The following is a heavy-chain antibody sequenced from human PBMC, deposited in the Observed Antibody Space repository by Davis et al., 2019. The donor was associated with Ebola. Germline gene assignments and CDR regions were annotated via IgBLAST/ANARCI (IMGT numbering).Heavy chain of an antibody. V-gene: IGHV3-7*01. J-gene: IGHJ5*02. D-gene: IGHD6-25*01. CDR1: GFTFSAYW. CDR3: AKDSGWQMSP. Sequence: PAGSLRLSCAASGFTFSAYWLTWVRQAPGRGLEWVAKIKQDGSDTYYLASVKGRFTISRDNAKNSLYLHINSLRAEDTAVYYCAKDSGWQMSPWGQGTLVTVSS. CDR2: IKQDGSDT.